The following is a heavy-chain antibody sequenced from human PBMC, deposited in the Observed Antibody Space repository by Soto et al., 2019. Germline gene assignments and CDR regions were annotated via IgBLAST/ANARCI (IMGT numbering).Heavy chain of an antibody. J-gene: IGHJ4*02. CDR3: ARHTPAISISDH. V-gene: IGHV4-39*01. CDR1: GGSISSSSYY. CDR2: IYYSGST. Sequence: SETLSLTCTVSGGSISSSSYYWGWIRQPPGKGLEWIGSIYYSGSTYYNPSLKSRVTISVDTSKNQFSLKMSSVTAADTAVYYCARHTPAISISDHWGQGTLVTVSS. D-gene: IGHD2-15*01.